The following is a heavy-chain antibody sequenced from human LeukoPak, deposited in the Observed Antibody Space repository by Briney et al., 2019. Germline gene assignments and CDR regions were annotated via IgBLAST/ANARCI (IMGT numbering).Heavy chain of an antibody. D-gene: IGHD6-25*01. Sequence: PSQTLSLTCAISGDSVSSSGVAWNWVRQSPSRGLEWLGRTDYTSKWNTHYAVDVKSQIVVNPDTSKNQFSLQLNSVTAEDTAVYYCARGRASAFDVWGQGTMVTVSS. J-gene: IGHJ3*01. CDR1: GDSVSSSGVA. CDR2: TDYTSKWNT. V-gene: IGHV6-1*01. CDR3: ARGRASAFDV.